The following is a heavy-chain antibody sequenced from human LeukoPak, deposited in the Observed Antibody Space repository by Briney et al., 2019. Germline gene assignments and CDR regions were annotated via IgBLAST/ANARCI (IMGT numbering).Heavy chain of an antibody. CDR2: INPSGGST. Sequence: ASVKVSCKASGYTFISYYMHWVRQAPGQGLEWMGVINPSGGSTAYAQQFQGRVTMTRDTSISTAYMELSRLRSDDTAVYYCAREAEDYGDYDDWFDPWGQGTLVTVSS. D-gene: IGHD4-17*01. CDR1: GYTFISYY. V-gene: IGHV1-46*01. CDR3: AREAEDYGDYDDWFDP. J-gene: IGHJ5*02.